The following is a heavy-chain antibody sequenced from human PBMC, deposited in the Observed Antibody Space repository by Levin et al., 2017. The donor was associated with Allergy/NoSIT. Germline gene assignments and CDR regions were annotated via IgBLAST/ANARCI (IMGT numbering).Heavy chain of an antibody. CDR3: ARGGSFDYGADGYFDY. V-gene: IGHV1-3*01. CDR2: INAGIGNT. D-gene: IGHD4/OR15-4a*01. CDR1: GYTFSNYA. Sequence: AASVKVSCKASGYTFSNYAIHWVRQAPGQRLEWMGWINAGIGNTKYSQKFQDRVTITRDTSATTVYMELSSLRSEDTAVYYCARGGSFDYGADGYFDYWGQGTLVTVSS. J-gene: IGHJ4*02.